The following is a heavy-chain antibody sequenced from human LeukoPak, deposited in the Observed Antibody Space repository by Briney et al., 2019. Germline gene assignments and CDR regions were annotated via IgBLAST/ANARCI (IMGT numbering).Heavy chain of an antibody. CDR3: ARQRYDILTGHSSDMDV. CDR2: VYYSGST. D-gene: IGHD3-9*01. J-gene: IGHJ6*02. V-gene: IGHV4-59*08. Sequence: SETLSLTCTVSGGSISYYYWSWIRQPPGKGLEWIGYVYYSGSTSYNPSLKSRVTISVDTSKNQFSLKLSSVTAADTAVYYCARQRYDILTGHSSDMDVWGQGTTVTVSS. CDR1: GGSISYYY.